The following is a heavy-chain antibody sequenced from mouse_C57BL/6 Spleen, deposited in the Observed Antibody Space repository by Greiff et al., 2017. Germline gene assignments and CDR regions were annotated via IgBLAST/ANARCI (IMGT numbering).Heavy chain of an antibody. V-gene: IGHV1-19*01. D-gene: IGHD2-4*01. CDR2: INPYNGGT. Sequence: EVKLVESGPVLVKPGASVKMSCKASGYTFTDYYMNWVKQSHGKSLEWIGVINPYNGGTSYNQKFKGKATLTVDKSSSTAYMELNSLTSEDSAVYYCARGYGDYDYFDYWGQGTTLTVSS. CDR1: GYTFTDYY. J-gene: IGHJ2*01. CDR3: ARGYGDYDYFDY.